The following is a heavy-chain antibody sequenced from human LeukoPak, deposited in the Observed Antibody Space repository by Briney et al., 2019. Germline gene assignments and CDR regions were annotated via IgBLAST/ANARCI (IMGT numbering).Heavy chain of an antibody. CDR2: ISYDGSNK. Sequence: GSLRLSCAASGFTFSSYAMHWVRQAPGKGLEWVAVISYDGSNKYYADSVKGRFTISRDNSKNTLYLQMNSLRAEDTAVYYCARAMYSSSWSDYWGQGTLVTVSS. V-gene: IGHV3-30*01. D-gene: IGHD6-13*01. CDR1: GFTFSSYA. CDR3: ARAMYSSSWSDY. J-gene: IGHJ4*02.